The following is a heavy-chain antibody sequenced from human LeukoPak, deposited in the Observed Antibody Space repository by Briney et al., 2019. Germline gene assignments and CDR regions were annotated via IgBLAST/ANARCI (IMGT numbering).Heavy chain of an antibody. V-gene: IGHV4-59*05. J-gene: IGHJ6*02. CDR2: IYYSGST. CDR3: ARIAVPPGYYYGMDV. Sequence: PSETLSLTCTVSSGSISSYYWSWIRQPPGKGLEWIGSIYYSGSTYYNPSLKSRVTISVDTSKNQFSLKLSSVTAADTAVYYCARIAVPPGYYYGMDVWGQGTTVTVPS. CDR1: SGSISSYY. D-gene: IGHD6-19*01.